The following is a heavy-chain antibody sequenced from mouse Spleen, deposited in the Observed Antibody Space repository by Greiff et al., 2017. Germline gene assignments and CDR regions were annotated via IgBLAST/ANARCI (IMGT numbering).Heavy chain of an antibody. D-gene: IGHD2-5*01. J-gene: IGHJ1*01. CDR3: ARGGSNYENYWYFDV. Sequence: QVHVKQPGAELVMPGASVKLSCKASGYTFTSYWMHWVKQRPGQGLEWIGEIDPSDSYTNYNQKFKGKATLTVDKYSSTAYMQLSSLTSEDSAVYYCARGGSNYENYWYFDVWGAGTTVTVSS. V-gene: IGHV1-69*01. CDR1: GYTFTSYW. CDR2: IDPSDSYT.